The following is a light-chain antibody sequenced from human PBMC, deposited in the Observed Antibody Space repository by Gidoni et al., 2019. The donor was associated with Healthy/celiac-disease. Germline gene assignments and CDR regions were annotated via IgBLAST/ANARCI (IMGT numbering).Light chain of an antibody. V-gene: IGKV3-11*01. Sequence: EIVLTPSPATLSLSPGERATLSCRASQSVSSYLAWYQQKPGQAPRLLIYDASNRATGIPARCSGSGSWTDFTLTISSLEPEDFVVYYCQQRSNWPPLTFGGGTKVEIK. CDR1: QSVSSY. CDR2: DAS. CDR3: QQRSNWPPLT. J-gene: IGKJ4*01.